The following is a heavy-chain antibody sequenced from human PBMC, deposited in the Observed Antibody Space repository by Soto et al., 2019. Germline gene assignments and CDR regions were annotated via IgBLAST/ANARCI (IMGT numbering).Heavy chain of an antibody. CDR1: GGSFSGYY. D-gene: IGHD3-3*01. CDR3: ARGKAYYDFWSGYYNPFDY. Sequence: QVQLQQWGAGLLKPSETLSLTCAVYGGSFSGYYWSWIRQPPGKGLEWIGEINHSGSTNYNPSLTSRVTISVDTSKNQFSLKLSSVTAADTAVYYCARGKAYYDFWSGYYNPFDYGGQGTLVTVSS. J-gene: IGHJ4*02. CDR2: INHSGST. V-gene: IGHV4-34*01.